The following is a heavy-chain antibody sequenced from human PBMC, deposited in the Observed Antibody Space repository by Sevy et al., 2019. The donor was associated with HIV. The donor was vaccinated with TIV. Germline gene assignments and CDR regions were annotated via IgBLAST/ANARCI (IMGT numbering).Heavy chain of an antibody. CDR2: ITDDGSKK. J-gene: IGHJ4*02. V-gene: IGHV3-30*09. CDR1: GFTFSSYA. D-gene: IGHD2-8*01. CDR3: ARVGVSYCTNDCYHRFDY. Sequence: GGSLRLSCAASGFTFSSYALHWVRQAPGKGLEWVSLITDDGSKKYYADSVKGRFAISRDESKTTLFLQMNSLRSEDTAIYYSARVGVSYCTNDCYHRFDYWGRGTLVTVSS.